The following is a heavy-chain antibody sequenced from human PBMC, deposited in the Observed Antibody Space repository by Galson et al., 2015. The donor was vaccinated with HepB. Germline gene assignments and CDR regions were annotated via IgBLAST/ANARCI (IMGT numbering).Heavy chain of an antibody. CDR2: ISYDGSNK. J-gene: IGHJ4*02. V-gene: IGHV3-30*04. Sequence: SLRLSCAASGFTFSSYAMHRVRQAPGKGLEWVAVISYDGSNKYYADAVKGRFTISRDNSKNTLYLQMNSRRAEDTAVYYCARATGEQWLDGFDYWGQGTLVAVSS. D-gene: IGHD6-19*01. CDR1: GFTFSSYA. CDR3: ARATGEQWLDGFDY.